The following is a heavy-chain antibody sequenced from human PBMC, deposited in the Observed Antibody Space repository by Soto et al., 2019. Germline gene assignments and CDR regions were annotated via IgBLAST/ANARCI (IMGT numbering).Heavy chain of an antibody. V-gene: IGHV1-69*13. D-gene: IGHD3-22*01. CDR2: IIPIFGTA. CDR3: AGYYYDSSGYPNWFDP. J-gene: IGHJ5*02. CDR1: GGTFSRYA. Sequence: SVKVSCKASGGTFSRYAISWVRQAPGQGLEWMGGIIPIFGTANYAQKFQGRVTITADESTSTAYMELSSLRSEDTAVYYCAGYYYDSSGYPNWFDPWGQGTLVTVSS.